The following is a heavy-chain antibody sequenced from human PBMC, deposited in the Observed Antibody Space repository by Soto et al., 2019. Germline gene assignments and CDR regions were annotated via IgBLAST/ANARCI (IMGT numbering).Heavy chain of an antibody. D-gene: IGHD4-17*01. CDR2: IAPHRDGT. J-gene: IGHJ3*02. CDR1: GYRFTDYY. Sequence: XSVKVSCNALGYRFTDYYMHWIRQAPGQGLEWMGWIAPHRDGTEFAQKFQGRITLTGDTSTSTAYMELKGLTSADTAVYFCARGPYGDNAFDIWGQGTVVTVSS. V-gene: IGHV1-2*02. CDR3: ARGPYGDNAFDI.